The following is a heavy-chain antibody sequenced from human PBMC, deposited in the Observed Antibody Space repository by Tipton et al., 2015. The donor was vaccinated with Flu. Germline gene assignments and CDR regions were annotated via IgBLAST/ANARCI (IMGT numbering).Heavy chain of an antibody. CDR3: ARLSYYDVDLKNFYFED. CDR2: FYYSGKT. Sequence: GLVKPSETLSLTCTDSGGSISRSSYNWGWIRQPPGKGLEWIGSFYYSGKTYYNPSLKSRVTISVDTSRNQFSLKLNSVTAADTAVYYCARLSYYDVDLKNFYFEDWGQGTLVTVSS. D-gene: IGHD3-10*02. V-gene: IGHV4-39*01. CDR1: GGSISRSSYN. J-gene: IGHJ4*02.